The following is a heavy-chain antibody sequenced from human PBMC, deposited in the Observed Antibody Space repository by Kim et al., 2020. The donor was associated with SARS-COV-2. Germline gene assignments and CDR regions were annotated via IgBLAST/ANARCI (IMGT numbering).Heavy chain of an antibody. CDR3: ATYSRGAEEREY. CDR1: GLIFSTYG. D-gene: IGHD3-10*01. J-gene: IGHJ4*02. CDR2: ISSSSSHT. V-gene: IGHV3-21*01. Sequence: GGSLRLSCAASGLIFSTYGMAWVRQAPGKGLEWVSSISSSSSHTCYADSVKGRFTISRDNAKNSVYLQMNSLRAEDTAVYYCATYSRGAEEREYWGQGALVTVSS.